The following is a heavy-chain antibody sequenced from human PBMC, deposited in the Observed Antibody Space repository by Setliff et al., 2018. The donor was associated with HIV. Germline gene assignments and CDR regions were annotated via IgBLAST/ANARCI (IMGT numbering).Heavy chain of an antibody. V-gene: IGHV1-18*01. Sequence: ASVKVSCKASGYTFTTYHISWVRQAPGQGLEWMGWISAFNGYTNYAQNLQDRVTMTTDTSTSTAYMELRSLRSDDTAVYYCARAYDTLSGYYDYWGQGTLVTVSS. CDR2: ISAFNGYT. CDR3: ARAYDTLSGYYDY. D-gene: IGHD3-9*01. J-gene: IGHJ4*02. CDR1: GYTFTTYH.